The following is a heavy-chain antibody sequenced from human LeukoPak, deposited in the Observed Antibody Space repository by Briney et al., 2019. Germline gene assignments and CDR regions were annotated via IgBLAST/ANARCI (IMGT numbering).Heavy chain of an antibody. D-gene: IGHD2-2*01. J-gene: IGHJ3*02. CDR3: AREQVDCSSTSCYGNDAFDI. Sequence: SVKVSCKASGGTFSSYAISWVRQAPGQGLEWMGRIIPILGIANYAQKFQGRVTITADKSTSTAYMELSSLRSEDTAVYYCAREQVDCSSTSCYGNDAFDIWGEGTMVTVSS. CDR1: GGTFSSYA. CDR2: IIPILGIA. V-gene: IGHV1-69*04.